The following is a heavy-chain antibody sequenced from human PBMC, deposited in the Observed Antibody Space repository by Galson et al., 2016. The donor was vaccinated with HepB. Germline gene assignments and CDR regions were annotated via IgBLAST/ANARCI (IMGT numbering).Heavy chain of an antibody. V-gene: IGHV3-30-3*01. J-gene: IGHJ4*02. Sequence: SLRLSCAGSGFTFNTYYIHWVRQTPGKGLEWVTGLSSDGNHKYYADSVKGRFSISRDNSRNTVFLHINRLTAEDTAVYYCAREPFTGVSVLLFDYWGQGTLVTVSS. CDR1: GFTFNTYY. D-gene: IGHD3-3*01. CDR3: AREPFTGVSVLLFDY. CDR2: LSSDGNHK.